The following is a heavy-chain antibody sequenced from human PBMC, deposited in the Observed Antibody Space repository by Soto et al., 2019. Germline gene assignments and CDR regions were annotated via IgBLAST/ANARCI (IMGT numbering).Heavy chain of an antibody. Sequence: GGSLRLSCGVSGFNFGSYAFHWVRQAPGKGLEWLSVISYHGREIYYADSVKGRFTISRDNFKNTVYLQMNSLRSDDTALYYCARDPVAVTGSFIDLWGQGTLVT. D-gene: IGHD6-19*01. CDR3: ARDPVAVTGSFIDL. CDR1: GFNFGSYA. CDR2: ISYHGREI. V-gene: IGHV3-30-3*01. J-gene: IGHJ4*01.